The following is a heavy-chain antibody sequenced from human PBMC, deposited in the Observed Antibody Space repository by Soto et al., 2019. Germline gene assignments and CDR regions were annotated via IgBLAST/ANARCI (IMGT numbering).Heavy chain of an antibody. V-gene: IGHV4-59*01. J-gene: IGHJ4*02. D-gene: IGHD6-13*01. CDR2: VYYTGTT. CDR3: ARDLAAVPRAFDY. CDR1: GGSISSYF. Sequence: SETLSLTCTVSGGSISSYFYIWVRQPPGKGLEWIGSVYYTGTTDYNPSLKSRVTISVDTSKTQFSLNLRSVTAADAAVYYCARDLAAVPRAFDYWGRGTLVTVSS.